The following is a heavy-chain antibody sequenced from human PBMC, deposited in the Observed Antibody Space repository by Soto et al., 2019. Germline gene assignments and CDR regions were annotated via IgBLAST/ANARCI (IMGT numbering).Heavy chain of an antibody. CDR1: GGSISSGGYY. D-gene: IGHD3-16*01. Sequence: LSLTCTVSGGSISSGGYYWSWIRQHPGKGLEWIGYIYYSGSTYYNPSLKSRVTISVDTSKNQFSLKLSSVTAADTAVYCYARVSPIYVNAFDIWGQGTMVTVSS. V-gene: IGHV4-31*03. CDR2: IYYSGST. J-gene: IGHJ3*02. CDR3: ARVSPIYVNAFDI.